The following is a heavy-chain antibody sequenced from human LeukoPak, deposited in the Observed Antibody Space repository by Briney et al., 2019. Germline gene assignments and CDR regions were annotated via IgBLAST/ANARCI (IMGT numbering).Heavy chain of an antibody. V-gene: IGHV4-34*01. CDR3: ASRLKEKLPDFDY. J-gene: IGHJ4*02. D-gene: IGHD1-26*01. CDR2: INHSGST. Sequence: SETLSLTCAVYGGSFSGYYWSWIRQPPGKGLEWIGEINHSGSTNYNPSLKSRVTISVDTSKNQFSLKLSSVTAADTAVYYCASRLKEKLPDFDYWGQGTLVTVSS. CDR1: GGSFSGYY.